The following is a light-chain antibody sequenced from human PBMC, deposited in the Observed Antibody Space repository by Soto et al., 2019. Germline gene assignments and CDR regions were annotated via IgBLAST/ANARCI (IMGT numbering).Light chain of an antibody. CDR1: SSDVGSYNL. J-gene: IGLJ2*01. V-gene: IGLV2-23*02. CDR2: EVS. CDR3: CLYATPRL. Sequence: QSALTQPASVSGSPGQSITISCTGTSSDVGSYNLVSWYQQHPGKAPKLIIYEVSERPSGVSHRFSGSKSGNTASLTISGLQAEDEADYYCCLYATPRLFGGGTKLTVL.